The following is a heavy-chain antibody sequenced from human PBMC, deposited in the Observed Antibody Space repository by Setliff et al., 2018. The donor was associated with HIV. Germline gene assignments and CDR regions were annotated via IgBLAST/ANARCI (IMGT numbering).Heavy chain of an antibody. J-gene: IGHJ4*02. Sequence: SETLSLTCAVYGGSFSGYYWSWIRQPPGKGLEWIGEINHSGSIKYNPSLKSRVTISIDTSKNQFSLKLSSVTAAETAVYYCARGTAPRRGTNYGGNYPLDYWGRGTLVTVSS. CDR1: GGSFSGYY. V-gene: IGHV4-34*01. CDR3: ARGTAPRRGTNYGGNYPLDY. CDR2: INHSGSI. D-gene: IGHD4-17*01.